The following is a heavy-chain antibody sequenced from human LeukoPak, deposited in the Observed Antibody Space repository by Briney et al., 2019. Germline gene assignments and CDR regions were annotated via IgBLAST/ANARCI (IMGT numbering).Heavy chain of an antibody. Sequence: ASVKVSCKASGYTFTGYYMHWVRQAPGQGLEWMGWINPNSGGTNYAQKFQGRVTMTRDTSISTAYMELSRLRSDGTAVYYCARDRRYYYDSSGGLDWFDPWGQGTLVTVSS. J-gene: IGHJ5*02. CDR1: GYTFTGYY. D-gene: IGHD3-22*01. V-gene: IGHV1-2*02. CDR2: INPNSGGT. CDR3: ARDRRYYYDSSGGLDWFDP.